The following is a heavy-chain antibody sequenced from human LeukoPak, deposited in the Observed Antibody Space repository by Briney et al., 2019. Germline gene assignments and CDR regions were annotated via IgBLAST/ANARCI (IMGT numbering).Heavy chain of an antibody. D-gene: IGHD2-2*01. CDR2: FYYSGST. Sequence: PSETLSLTCIVSGGSITTYYWSWVRQPPGKGLEWIGYFYYSGSTNYNPSLKSRVTISVDTSKNQFSLKLSSVTAADTAVYYCARLGGPAAVDYWGQGTLVTVSS. CDR1: GGSITTYY. V-gene: IGHV4-59*01. CDR3: ARLGGPAAVDY. J-gene: IGHJ4*02.